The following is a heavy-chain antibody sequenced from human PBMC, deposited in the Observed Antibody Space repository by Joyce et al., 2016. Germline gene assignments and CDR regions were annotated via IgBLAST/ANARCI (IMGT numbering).Heavy chain of an antibody. V-gene: IGHV3-49*03. J-gene: IGHJ4*02. CDR2: IRSKAYGGTT. D-gene: IGHD5-18*01. Sequence: EVQLVESGGGLVQPGRSLRLSCTASGFTFGDYAMSWFRQDPGKGRGWVGFIRSKAYGGTTEYAASVKVRFTISRDDSKSIAYVLMNSLRTEDTAVYYCTRDPGGYSYAGDYWGQGTLVTVSS. CDR3: TRDPGGYSYAGDY. CDR1: GFTFGDYA.